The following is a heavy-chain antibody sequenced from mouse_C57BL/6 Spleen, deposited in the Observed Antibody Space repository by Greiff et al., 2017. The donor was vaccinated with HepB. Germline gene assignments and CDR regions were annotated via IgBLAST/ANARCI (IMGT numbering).Heavy chain of an antibody. J-gene: IGHJ3*01. CDR1: GYAFSSSW. V-gene: IGHV1-82*01. CDR2: IYPGDGDT. Sequence: QVQLQQSGPELVKPGASVKISCKASGYAFSSSWMNWVKQRPGKGLEWIGRIYPGDGDTNYNGKFKGKATLTADKSSSTAYMQLSSLTSEDSAVYFCARPWDVSPFAYWGQGTLVTVSA. D-gene: IGHD4-1*01. CDR3: ARPWDVSPFAY.